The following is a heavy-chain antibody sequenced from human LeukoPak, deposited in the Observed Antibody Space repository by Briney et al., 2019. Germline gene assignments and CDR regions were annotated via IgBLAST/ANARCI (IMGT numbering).Heavy chain of an antibody. CDR1: GGSMSSYY. J-gene: IGHJ5*02. CDR3: ARGCSAGTPHNWFDP. CDR2: IYYSGST. V-gene: IGHV4-59*01. Sequence: KPSETLSLTCTVSGGSMSSYYWSWIRQPPGKGLEWIGYIYYSGSTNYNPSLKSRVTISVDTSKNQFSLKLSSVTAADTAVYYCARGCSAGTPHNWFDPWGQGTLVTVSS. D-gene: IGHD6-13*01.